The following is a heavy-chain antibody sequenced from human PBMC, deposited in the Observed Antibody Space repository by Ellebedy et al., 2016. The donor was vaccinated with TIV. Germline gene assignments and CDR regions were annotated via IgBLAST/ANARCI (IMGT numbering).Heavy chain of an antibody. CDR3: ARAEDTAMVFDY. CDR2: IIPIVGIA. J-gene: IGHJ4*02. V-gene: IGHV1-69*04. D-gene: IGHD5-18*01. CDR1: GYTFTSYG. Sequence: ASVKVSCKASGYTFTSYGISWVRQAPGQGLEWMGRIIPIVGIANYAQKFQGRVTITAEKSTSTACMELSSLRSEDTGVYYCARAEDTAMVFDYWGQGTLVTVSS.